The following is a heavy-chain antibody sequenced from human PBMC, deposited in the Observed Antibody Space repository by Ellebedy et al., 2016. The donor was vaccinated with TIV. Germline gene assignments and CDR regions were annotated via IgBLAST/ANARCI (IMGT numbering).Heavy chain of an antibody. J-gene: IGHJ6*02. D-gene: IGHD3-3*01. CDR3: AREPIIRFSQWDQTQEGYYDYGMDV. CDR1: GGSFSGYY. V-gene: IGHV4-34*01. Sequence: MPSETLSLTCAASGGSFSGYYWTWIRQPPGKGLEWIGEITHSGSTTYHPSLLGRVSMSVDTSRNQFSLKLTSVTSAGTAVYYCAREPIIRFSQWDQTQEGYYDYGMDVWGQGTTVTVSS. CDR2: ITHSGST.